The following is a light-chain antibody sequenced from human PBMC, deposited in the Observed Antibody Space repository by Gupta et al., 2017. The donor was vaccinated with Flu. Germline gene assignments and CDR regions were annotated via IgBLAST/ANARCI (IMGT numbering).Light chain of an antibody. V-gene: IGLV2-11*01. CDR3: YSYAGTYTFV. J-gene: IGLJ2*01. CDR2: DVD. Sequence: QSALTQPRSVSVSAGQSVTISCTGTSSDVGAWGFVSWYQQHPGRAPKAIIYDVDRRPSGVPDRFSGAKVVNTAYLTISGLQADDEADYYCYSYAGTYTFVFGGGTRLTVL. CDR1: SSDVGAWGF.